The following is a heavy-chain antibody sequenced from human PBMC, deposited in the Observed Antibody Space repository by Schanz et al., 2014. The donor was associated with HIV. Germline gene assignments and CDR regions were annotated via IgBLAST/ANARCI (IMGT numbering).Heavy chain of an antibody. CDR3: ARNRYNLLPFDF. Sequence: QVHLVQSGAAVKKPGASVKVSCKASGYTFSGYYIHWVRQAPGQGLEWMGWMNPNSGVTEDAQKFQGRVTMTRDTSISTAYMEVSRLRSDDTAIYFCARNRYNLLPFDFWGQGTLVTVSS. CDR1: GYTFSGYY. CDR2: MNPNSGVT. D-gene: IGHD2-2*01. J-gene: IGHJ4*02. V-gene: IGHV1-2*02.